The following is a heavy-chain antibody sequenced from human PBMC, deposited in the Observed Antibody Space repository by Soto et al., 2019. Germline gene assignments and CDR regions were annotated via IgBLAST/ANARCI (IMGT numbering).Heavy chain of an antibody. J-gene: IGHJ3*02. CDR1: GDSIPSNSSF. D-gene: IGHD2-8*02. V-gene: IGHV4-39*01. Sequence: SSTLSLTCTGFGDSIPSNSSFWAWIRQPPGKGLEWIGSIYYSGTTYYNPSLKSRVTISVDRSKNQFSLKLNSVAAADTAIYYCARQVTGLMGYAYDIWGQGTMVT. CDR3: ARQVTGLMGYAYDI. CDR2: IYYSGTT.